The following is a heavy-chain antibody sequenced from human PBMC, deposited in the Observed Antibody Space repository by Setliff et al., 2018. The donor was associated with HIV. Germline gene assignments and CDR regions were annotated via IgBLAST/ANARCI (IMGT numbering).Heavy chain of an antibody. V-gene: IGHV4-61*09. J-gene: IGHJ6*02. CDR2: FYTSGTT. Sequence: PSQTLSLTCSVSGGSLSSGSPYCTWLRQAAGKGLEWIGHFYTSGTTNYNPSLESRVTISVDTSKNQFSRKLSSVTAADAAVYYCGTAMYYYYGLDVWGQGIRVTVSS. CDR3: GTAMYYYYGLDV. D-gene: IGHD2-2*01. CDR1: GGSLSSGSPY.